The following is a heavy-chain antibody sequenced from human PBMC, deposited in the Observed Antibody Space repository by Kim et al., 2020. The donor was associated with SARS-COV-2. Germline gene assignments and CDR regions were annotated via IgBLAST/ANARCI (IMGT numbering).Heavy chain of an antibody. CDR1: GGSFSGYY. Sequence: SETLSLTCAVYGGSFSGYYWSWIRQPPGKGLEWIGEINHSGSTNYNPSLKSRVTISVDTSKNQFSLKLSSVTAADTAVYYCARVEKVSYYFDYWGQGTLVTVSS. V-gene: IGHV4-34*01. D-gene: IGHD1-1*01. CDR3: ARVEKVSYYFDY. J-gene: IGHJ4*02. CDR2: INHSGST.